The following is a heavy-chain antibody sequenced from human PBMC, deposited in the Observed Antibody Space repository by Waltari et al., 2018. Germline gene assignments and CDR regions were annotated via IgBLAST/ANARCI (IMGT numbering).Heavy chain of an antibody. J-gene: IGHJ6*02. CDR1: GGSISSNNYY. V-gene: IGHV4-39*01. Sequence: QLQLQESGPGLVKPSEPLSLTCDVSGGSISSNNYYWAWIRQPPGKGLEWMGSIYYSGSTYDNPYLKSRVTISVDTSKNHFSLKLGSVTAADTSLYYCARHSAYAGTGYYYGMDVWGQGTTVTVSS. CDR3: ARHSAYAGTGYYYGMDV. CDR2: IYYSGST. D-gene: IGHD6-13*01.